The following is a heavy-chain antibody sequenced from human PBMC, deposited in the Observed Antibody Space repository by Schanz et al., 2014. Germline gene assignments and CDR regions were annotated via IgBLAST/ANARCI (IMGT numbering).Heavy chain of an antibody. V-gene: IGHV3-23*04. Sequence: EVQLAESGGGLVQPGGSLRLSCAASTFTFSDYYMSWIRQAPGKGLEWVSAMNESHSTIYYADSVRGRFTISRDNSKTTVYLQMNSLRAEDTAVYYCAKDAENTAMITDYFDYWGQGTLVTVSS. CDR2: MNESHSTI. J-gene: IGHJ4*02. D-gene: IGHD5-18*01. CDR3: AKDAENTAMITDYFDY. CDR1: TFTFSDYY.